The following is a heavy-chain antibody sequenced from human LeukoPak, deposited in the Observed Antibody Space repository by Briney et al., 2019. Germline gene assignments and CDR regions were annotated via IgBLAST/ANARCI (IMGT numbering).Heavy chain of an antibody. CDR1: GGSFSGYY. D-gene: IGHD3-22*01. CDR3: AREWYYYDSSGYPPFDY. CDR2: INHSGST. V-gene: IGHV4-34*01. Sequence: PSETLSLTCAVYGGSFSGYYWSWIRQPPGKGLEWIGEINHSGSTNYNPSLKSRVTMSVDTSKNQLSLKLNSVTAADTAVYYCAREWYYYDSSGYPPFDYWGQGTLVTVSS. J-gene: IGHJ4*02.